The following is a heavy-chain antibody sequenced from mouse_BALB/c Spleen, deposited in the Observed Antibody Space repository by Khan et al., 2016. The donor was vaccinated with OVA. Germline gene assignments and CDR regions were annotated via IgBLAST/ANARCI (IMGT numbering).Heavy chain of an antibody. CDR2: VSTRGSYT. V-gene: IGHV5-6*01. CDR3: KGPADYYDSEGFGY. D-gene: IGHD1-1*01. J-gene: IGHJ3*02. Sequence: EVQLVESGGDLVKPGGSLKLSCAASGFNFNTSCMSWVRQAPDQRLEWVATVSTRGSYTYYPASVKGRFTISRDNAKNTLYLQMSGLRSEDTAMVYCKGPADYYDSEGFGYWGQGTLVTVSA. CDR1: GFNFNTSC.